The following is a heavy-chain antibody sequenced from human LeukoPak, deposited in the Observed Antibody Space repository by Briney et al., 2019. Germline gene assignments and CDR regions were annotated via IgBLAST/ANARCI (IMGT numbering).Heavy chain of an antibody. CDR1: GGSISSYY. D-gene: IGHD6-13*01. CDR2: IYTSGST. J-gene: IGHJ6*02. CDR3: ARDYTAAAGITRLGMDV. Sequence: PSETLSLTCTVSGGSISSYYWSWIRQPAGKGLEWIGRIYTSGSTNYNPSLKSRVTMSVDTSKNQFSLKLSSVTAADTAVHYCARDYTAAAGITRLGMDVWGQGTTVTVSS. V-gene: IGHV4-4*07.